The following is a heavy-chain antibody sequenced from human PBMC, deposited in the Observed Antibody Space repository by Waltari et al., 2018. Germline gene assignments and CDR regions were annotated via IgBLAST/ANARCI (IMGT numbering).Heavy chain of an antibody. CDR2: IYDSGST. Sequence: QLQLQESGPGLVKPSETLSLTCTVSGGSISSSSYYWGWIRQPPGKGLEWIGSIYDSGSTYYNPSLKSRVTISVDRSKNQFSLKLSSVTAADTAVYYCARKLGYCSGGSCYGAGAFDIWGQGTMVTVSS. CDR1: GGSISSSSYY. CDR3: ARKLGYCSGGSCYGAGAFDI. V-gene: IGHV4-39*07. J-gene: IGHJ3*02. D-gene: IGHD2-15*01.